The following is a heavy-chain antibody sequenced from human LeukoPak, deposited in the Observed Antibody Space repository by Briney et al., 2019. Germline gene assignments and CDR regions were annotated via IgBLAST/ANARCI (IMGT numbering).Heavy chain of an antibody. D-gene: IGHD6-19*01. CDR3: AQMKEQWLVVGVIDY. Sequence: GGSLRLSCAASGFTFRTYWMSWVRQAPGKGLEWVSGISDSGYRTYNADSVKGRFTISRDNSKNTLYLQMNSLRVEDTAEYYCAQMKEQWLVVGVIDYWGQGTLVTVSS. CDR1: GFTFRTYW. V-gene: IGHV3-23*01. CDR2: ISDSGYRT. J-gene: IGHJ4*02.